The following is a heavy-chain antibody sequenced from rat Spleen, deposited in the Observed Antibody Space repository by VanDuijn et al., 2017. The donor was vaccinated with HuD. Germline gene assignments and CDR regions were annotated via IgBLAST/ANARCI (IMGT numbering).Heavy chain of an antibody. CDR3: TTEGYYDGYYPPYFDY. V-gene: IGHV5-31*01. CDR2: ITNTGGST. CDR1: GFTFTNYW. D-gene: IGHD1-12*03. Sequence: EVQLVESGGGLVQPGRSLKLSCVASGFTFTNYWMTWIRQAPWQGLEWVASITNTGGSTYYRASVNGRFTISRDNAKSTLYLQMDSLRSEDTATYYCTTEGYYDGYYPPYFDYWGQGVMVTVSS. J-gene: IGHJ2*01.